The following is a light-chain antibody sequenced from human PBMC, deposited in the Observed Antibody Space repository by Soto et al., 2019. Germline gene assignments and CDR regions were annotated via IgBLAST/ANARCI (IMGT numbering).Light chain of an antibody. V-gene: IGLV2-14*01. CDR2: QVT. CDR1: TRDIAGYNY. CDR3: TSFSSSTSLYG. J-gene: IGLJ1*01. Sequence: QSVLTQPASVSGSLGQSITISCTGTTRDIAGYNYISWYQQLPGKAPKLMIYQVTIRPSGISNRFSGSKSGNTASLTISRLQAEDEADYYCTSFSSSTSLYGFGTGTKV.